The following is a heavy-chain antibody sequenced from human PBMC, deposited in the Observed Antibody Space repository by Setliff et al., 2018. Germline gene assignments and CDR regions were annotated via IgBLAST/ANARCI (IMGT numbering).Heavy chain of an antibody. Sequence: SVKVSCKASGGTFSSYAISWVRQAPGQGLEWMGGIIPIFGTANYAQKFQGRVTITTDESTSTAYMELSSLRSEDTAVYYCASRKYYDILTPGAFDIWDQGTMVTVSS. CDR1: GGTFSSYA. CDR3: ASRKYYDILTPGAFDI. V-gene: IGHV1-69*05. D-gene: IGHD3-9*01. J-gene: IGHJ3*02. CDR2: IIPIFGTA.